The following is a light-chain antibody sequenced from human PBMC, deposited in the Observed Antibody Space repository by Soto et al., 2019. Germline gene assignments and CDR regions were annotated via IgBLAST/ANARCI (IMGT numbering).Light chain of an antibody. CDR1: QTISTY. CDR2: GAS. Sequence: DVRMTQSPPSLSASVGDTITITCRASQTISTYLNWFQQKSGESPRLLIYGASTLHDGVPSRFSGSGSGADFTLTISGLQPEDFATYHCQQTYSDISFGGGTRVE. J-gene: IGKJ4*01. V-gene: IGKV1-39*01. CDR3: QQTYSDIS.